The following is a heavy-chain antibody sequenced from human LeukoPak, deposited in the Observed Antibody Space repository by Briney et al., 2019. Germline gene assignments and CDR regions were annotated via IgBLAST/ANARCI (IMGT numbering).Heavy chain of an antibody. D-gene: IGHD3-3*01. J-gene: IGHJ6*03. CDR3: AGEGYDFWSASAPDYYYMDV. CDR1: GGSISTYY. CDR2: IYYSGTT. Sequence: SETLSLTCTVSGGSISTYYWSWIWQAPGKGLEWIGNIYYSGTTSYNPSLKSRVTISVDTSKNEFSLKVSSVTAADTAVYYCAGEGYDFWSASAPDYYYMDVWGKGITVTVSS. V-gene: IGHV4-59*01.